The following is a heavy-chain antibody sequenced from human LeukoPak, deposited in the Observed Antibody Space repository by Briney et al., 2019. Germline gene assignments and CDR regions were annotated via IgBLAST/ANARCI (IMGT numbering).Heavy chain of an antibody. J-gene: IGHJ6*03. CDR2: IYTSGST. Sequence: SETLSLTCTVSGGSISSYYWSWIRQPAGKGLEWIGRIYTSGSTNYNPYFKSRVTMSVDTANNQFSLKLSPVTAADAAVYYCAKDTYCSSTSCYDYYYYYMDVWGKGTTVTVSS. CDR3: AKDTYCSSTSCYDYYYYYMDV. D-gene: IGHD2-2*01. CDR1: GGSISSYY. V-gene: IGHV4-4*07.